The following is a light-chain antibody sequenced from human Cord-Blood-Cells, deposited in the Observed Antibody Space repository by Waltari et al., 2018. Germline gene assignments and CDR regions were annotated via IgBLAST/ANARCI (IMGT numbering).Light chain of an antibody. CDR3: SSYTSSSTLV. Sequence: QSALTHPASVSGSPGHPFTIPGTGTSSAVGGYNYVSWYQQHPGKAPKLMIYDVSNRPSGVSNRFSGSKSGNTASLTISGLQAEDEADYYCSSYTSSSTLVFGTGTKVTVL. V-gene: IGLV2-14*01. CDR1: SSAVGGYNY. CDR2: DVS. J-gene: IGLJ1*01.